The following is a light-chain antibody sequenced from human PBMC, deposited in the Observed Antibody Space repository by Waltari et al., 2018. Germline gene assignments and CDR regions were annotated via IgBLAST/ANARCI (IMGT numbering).Light chain of an antibody. CDR2: GAS. Sequence: EIVMTQSPATLSVSPGERATLSCRASQSVSSNLAWHQQKPGQAPRLLIYGASTRATGIPARFSGSGSGTEFTLTISSLQSEDFAVYYCQQYNNWRGTFGQGTKVEIK. J-gene: IGKJ1*01. CDR3: QQYNNWRGT. V-gene: IGKV3-15*01. CDR1: QSVSSN.